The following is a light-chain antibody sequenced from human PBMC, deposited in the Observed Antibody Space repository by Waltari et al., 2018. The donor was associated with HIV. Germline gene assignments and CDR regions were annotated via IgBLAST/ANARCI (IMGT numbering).Light chain of an antibody. CDR3: QQRSNWPPPT. Sequence: EVVLTQSPATLSLSPGERATLSCRASESVSSDLAWIQQRPGQAPRLLIYDASNRATGVPARFTGSGSGTDFTLTISSLQPEDFAFYFCQQRSNWPPPTFGGGTK. CDR1: ESVSSD. V-gene: IGKV3-11*01. CDR2: DAS. J-gene: IGKJ4*01.